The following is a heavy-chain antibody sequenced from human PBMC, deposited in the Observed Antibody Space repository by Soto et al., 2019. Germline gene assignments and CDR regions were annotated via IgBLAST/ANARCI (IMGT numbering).Heavy chain of an antibody. J-gene: IGHJ4*02. Sequence: RLSCAASGFTFSIYAMSWVRQAPGKGLEWVSAISGSGGSTYYADSVKGRFTISRDNSKNTLYLQMNSLRDEDTAVYYYAEDSLLYCSSTSCYALGDYWGQGFLVTMSS. D-gene: IGHD2-2*01. CDR2: ISGSGGST. CDR1: GFTFSIYA. CDR3: AEDSLLYCSSTSCYALGDY. V-gene: IGHV3-23*01.